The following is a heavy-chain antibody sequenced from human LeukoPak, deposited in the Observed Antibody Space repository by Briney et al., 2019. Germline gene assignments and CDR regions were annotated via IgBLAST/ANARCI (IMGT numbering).Heavy chain of an antibody. D-gene: IGHD4-17*01. CDR3: ATGKDYGDYSY. J-gene: IGHJ4*02. CDR2: IYYSGGT. CDR1: GGSISSYY. V-gene: IGHV4-59*01. Sequence: PSETLSLTCTVSGGSISSYYWSWIRQPPGKGLEWIGYIYYSGGTNYNPSLKSRVTISVDTSKNQFSLKLTSVTAADTAVYYCATGKDYGDYSYWGQGTLVTVSS.